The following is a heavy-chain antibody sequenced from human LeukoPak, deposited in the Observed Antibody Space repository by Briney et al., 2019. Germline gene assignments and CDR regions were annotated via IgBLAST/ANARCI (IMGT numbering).Heavy chain of an antibody. CDR2: IWGSGADT. D-gene: IGHD4-17*01. V-gene: IGHV3-23*01. Sequence: GGSLRLSCAASRFIFSKYALVWVRQAPGKGLEWVSGIWGSGADTRYADAVKGRFTISRDNSKNTLYLQMNSLGADDTAVYYCGRDPNGDYVGAFEFWGQGTMVTVSS. CDR3: GRDPNGDYVGAFEF. CDR1: RFIFSKYA. J-gene: IGHJ3*01.